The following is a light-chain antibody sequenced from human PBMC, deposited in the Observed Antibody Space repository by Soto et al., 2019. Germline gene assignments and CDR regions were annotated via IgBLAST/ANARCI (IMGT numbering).Light chain of an antibody. CDR3: QQRSNWPA. CDR1: QSVSSY. V-gene: IGKV3-11*01. J-gene: IGKJ1*01. Sequence: EIVLTQSPATLSLSPGERATLSCRASQSVSSYLAWYQQKPGQAPRLLIYDASNWATGIPARFSGSGSGTDFTLTISSLEPEDFAVYYCQQRSNWPACGQGTKVEIK. CDR2: DAS.